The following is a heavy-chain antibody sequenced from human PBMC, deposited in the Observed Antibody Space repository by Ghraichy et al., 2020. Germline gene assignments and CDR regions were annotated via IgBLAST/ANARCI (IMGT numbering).Heavy chain of an antibody. CDR3: ARDHPYSDYYRNWIDP. J-gene: IGHJ5*02. CDR1: GYTFTNYA. CDR2: INAGDGDT. Sequence: ASVKVSCKASGYTFTNYALHWVRQAPGQRLEWMGWINAGDGDTKYSQNFQGRVTITRDTSATTAYMELSSLKSEDTAVYYCARDHPYSDYYRNWIDPWGQGTLVSVSS. D-gene: IGHD5-12*01. V-gene: IGHV1-3*01.